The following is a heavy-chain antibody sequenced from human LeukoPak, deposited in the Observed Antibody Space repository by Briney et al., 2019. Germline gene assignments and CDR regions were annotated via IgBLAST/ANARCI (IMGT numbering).Heavy chain of an antibody. V-gene: IGHV4-39*01. D-gene: IGHD4-17*01. J-gene: IGHJ5*02. Sequence: PSETLSLTCTVSGGSISSSSYHWGWIRQPPGQGLEWIGSIYYSGSTYFNPSLKSRVTVSVDTSKNQFSLKLSSVTAADTAVYYCARLLYDGDYLWGQGTLVTVSS. CDR3: ARLLYDGDYL. CDR2: IYYSGST. CDR1: GGSISSSSYH.